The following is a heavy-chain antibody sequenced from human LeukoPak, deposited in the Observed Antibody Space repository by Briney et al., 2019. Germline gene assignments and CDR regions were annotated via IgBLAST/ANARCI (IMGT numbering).Heavy chain of an antibody. CDR2: IYYSGSA. CDR3: VRGGSGVLCNWVGWFDP. CDR1: GGSISSYY. J-gene: IGHJ5*02. V-gene: IGHV4-59*01. D-gene: IGHD3-10*01. Sequence: SETLSLTCTVSGGSISSYYWSWIRQPPGKGLEWIGYIYYSGSAHYNPSLKSRVTMSVDTSKNQFSLKLSSMTPADTAVYYCVRGGSGVLCNWVGWFDPWGQGTLVTVSS.